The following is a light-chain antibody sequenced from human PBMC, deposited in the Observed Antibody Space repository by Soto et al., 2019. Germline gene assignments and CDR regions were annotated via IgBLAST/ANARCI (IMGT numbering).Light chain of an antibody. V-gene: IGLV1-44*01. CDR2: SNN. CDR1: SSNIGSNT. CDR3: AAWDDSLNGWV. J-gene: IGLJ3*02. Sequence: LTQPPSASGTPGQRVTISCSGSSSNIGSNTVNWYQQLPGTAPKLLIYSNNQRPSGVPDRFSGSKSGTSASLAISGLQSEDEADYYCAAWDDSLNGWVFGGGTKVTVL.